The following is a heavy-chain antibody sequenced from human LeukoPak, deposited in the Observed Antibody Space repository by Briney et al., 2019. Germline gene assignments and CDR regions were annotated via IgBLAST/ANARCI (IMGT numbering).Heavy chain of an antibody. CDR1: GYTFTSYG. V-gene: IGHV1-18*01. J-gene: IGHJ6*03. Sequence: ASVKVSCKASGYTFTSYGISWVRQAPGQGLEWMGWISAYNGNTNYAQKLQGRATMTTDTSTSTAYMELSSLRSEDTAVYYCARVVGLTGYSSSWYSGYYYYMDVWGKGTTVTVSS. D-gene: IGHD6-13*01. CDR2: ISAYNGNT. CDR3: ARVVGLTGYSSSWYSGYYYYMDV.